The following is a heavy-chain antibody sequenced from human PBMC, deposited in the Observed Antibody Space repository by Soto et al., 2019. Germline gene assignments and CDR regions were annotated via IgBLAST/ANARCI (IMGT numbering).Heavy chain of an antibody. Sequence: PGGSLRLSCAVSGLICSSYDMSRVRQAPGKGLEWVSTILVGGSPHYEDSVKGRFTISRDTSKNTVYLQMNSLTAGDTAVYYCAKATATSGGAFEIYGQGAMVTVSS. CDR1: GLICSSYD. CDR3: AKATATSGGAFEI. D-gene: IGHD1-1*01. CDR2: ILVGGSP. J-gene: IGHJ3*02. V-gene: IGHV3-23*01.